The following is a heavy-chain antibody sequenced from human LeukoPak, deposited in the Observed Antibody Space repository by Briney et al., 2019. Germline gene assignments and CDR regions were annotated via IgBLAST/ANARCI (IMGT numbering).Heavy chain of an antibody. V-gene: IGHV1-18*01. CDR1: GYSFTSSG. D-gene: IGHD3-10*01. CDR3: ARIYFGSGSFAFDI. J-gene: IGHJ3*02. Sequence: ASVKVSCKASGYSFTSSGFTWVRQAPGLGLEWMGWTSAYTGNTNYAQKLQGRVTMTTVTSTTTAYMELRSLISDDTAVYYCARIYFGSGSFAFDIWGQGTMVTVSS. CDR2: TSAYTGNT.